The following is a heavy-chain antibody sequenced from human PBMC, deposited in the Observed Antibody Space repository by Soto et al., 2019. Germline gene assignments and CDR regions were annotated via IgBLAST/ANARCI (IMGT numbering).Heavy chain of an antibody. J-gene: IGHJ4*02. CDR1: GFTFSSYA. CDR2: ISGSGGST. CDR3: AKDRYDIVVPAAIFDY. Sequence: GGSLSLSCAASGFTFSSYAMSWVRQAPGKGLEWVSAISGSGGSTYYADSVKGRFTISRDNSKNTLYLQMNSLRAEDTAVYYCAKDRYDIVVPAAIFDYWGQGTLVTVSS. D-gene: IGHD2-2*01. V-gene: IGHV3-23*01.